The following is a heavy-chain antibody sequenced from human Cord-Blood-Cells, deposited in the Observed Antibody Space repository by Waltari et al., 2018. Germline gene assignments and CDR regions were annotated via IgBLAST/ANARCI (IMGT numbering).Heavy chain of an antibody. D-gene: IGHD3-10*01. CDR2: MNPNSGNT. J-gene: IGHJ4*02. CDR3: ARGGTMVRGAIDY. CDR1: GSTFTSCD. Sequence: QVQRVQSGAEVKKPGASVKVSCKASGSTFTSCDITWVRKATGQGLEWMGWMNPNSGNTGYAQKFQGRVTITRNTTISTAYMELSSLRSEDTAVYYCARGGTMVRGAIDYWGQGTLVTVSS. V-gene: IGHV1-8*03.